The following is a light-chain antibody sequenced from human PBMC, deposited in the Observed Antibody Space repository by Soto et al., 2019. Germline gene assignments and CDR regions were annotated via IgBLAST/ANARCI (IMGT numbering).Light chain of an antibody. J-gene: IGKJ1*01. CDR3: QQYNNWPSWT. CDR1: QSVSSY. Sequence: EKVMTQSPATLSMSQGERATLSCRASQSVSSYLAWYQQKPGQAPRLLIYGASTRATGIPARFSGSGSGTEFTLTISSLQSEDVAVDYWQQYNNWPSWTFGQGTKVESK. CDR2: GAS. V-gene: IGKV3-15*01.